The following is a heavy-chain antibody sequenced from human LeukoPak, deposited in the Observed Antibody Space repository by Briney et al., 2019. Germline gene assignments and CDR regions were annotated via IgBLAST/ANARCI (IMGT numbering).Heavy chain of an antibody. D-gene: IGHD1-1*01. CDR1: GGSINSSSYY. Sequence: SETLSLTCTVAGGSINSSSYYWGWVRQPPGKGLEWFGSMYYRGSTYYNPSLKSRVTISVDTSKNQFSLKLSSVTAADTAVYYCARDAGHQLSRRNYYAMDVWGRGTTVTVSS. V-gene: IGHV4-39*07. J-gene: IGHJ6*02. CDR2: MYYRGST. CDR3: ARDAGHQLSRRNYYAMDV.